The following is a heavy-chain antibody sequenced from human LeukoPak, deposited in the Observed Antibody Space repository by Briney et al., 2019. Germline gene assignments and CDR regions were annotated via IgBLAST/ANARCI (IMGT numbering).Heavy chain of an antibody. CDR2: IYYSGST. Sequence: SETLSLTCTVSGGSISSYYWSWIRQPPGKGLEWIGYIYYSGSTNYNPSLKSRVTISVDTSKNQFSLKLSSVTAADTAVYYCARILTGYYHKNYYYYMDVWGKGTTVTVSS. V-gene: IGHV4-59*01. CDR1: GGSISSYY. CDR3: ARILTGYYHKNYYYYMDV. D-gene: IGHD3-9*01. J-gene: IGHJ6*03.